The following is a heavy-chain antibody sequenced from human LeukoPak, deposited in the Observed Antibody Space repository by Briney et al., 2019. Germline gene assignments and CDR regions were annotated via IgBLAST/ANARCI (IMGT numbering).Heavy chain of an antibody. V-gene: IGHV4-59*01. CDR2: IYYSGST. J-gene: IGHJ4*02. Sequence: SETLPLTCTVSGGSISSYYWSWIRQPPGKGLEWIGYIYYSGSTNYNPSLKSRVTISVDTSKNQFSLKLSSVTAADTAVYYCARDPRWFGGKGSYFDYWSQGTLVTVSS. CDR3: ARDPRWFGGKGSYFDY. CDR1: GGSISSYY. D-gene: IGHD3-10*01.